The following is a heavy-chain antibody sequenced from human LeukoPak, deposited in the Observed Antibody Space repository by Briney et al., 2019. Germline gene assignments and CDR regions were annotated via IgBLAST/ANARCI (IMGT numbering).Heavy chain of an antibody. D-gene: IGHD3-22*01. Sequence: KTSDTLSLTCIVSGGSISSGDYYWSWIRQPPGKGLEWIGYIYYSGSTYYNPSLKSRLTISVDTSKNQFSLKLSSVTAADTAVYYCARGTYYYDSSGYYYYYYGMDVWGQGTTVTVSS. J-gene: IGHJ6*02. CDR3: ARGTYYYDSSGYYYYYYGMDV. CDR2: IYYSGST. CDR1: GGSISSGDYY. V-gene: IGHV4-30-4*02.